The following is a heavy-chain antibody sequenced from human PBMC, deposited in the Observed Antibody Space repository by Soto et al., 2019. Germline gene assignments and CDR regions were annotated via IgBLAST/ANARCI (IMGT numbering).Heavy chain of an antibody. CDR3: AREKYGGNSRYYYGMDA. Sequence: SETLSLTCTVSGGSISSGDYYWSWIRQPPGKGLEWIGYIYYSGSTYYNPSLKSRVTISVDTSKNQFSLKLSSVTAADTAVYYCAREKYGGNSRYYYGMDAWGQGTTVTVSS. V-gene: IGHV4-30-4*01. J-gene: IGHJ6*02. CDR1: GGSISSGDYY. CDR2: IYYSGST. D-gene: IGHD2-21*02.